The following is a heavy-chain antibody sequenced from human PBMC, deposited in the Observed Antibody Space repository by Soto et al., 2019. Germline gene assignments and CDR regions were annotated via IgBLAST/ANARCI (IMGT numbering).Heavy chain of an antibody. CDR2: IYYSGST. V-gene: IGHV4-59*01. CDR1: GGSISSYY. J-gene: IGHJ5*02. D-gene: IGHD3-10*01. CDR3: ARIMGFGDNWFDP. Sequence: QVQLQESGPGLVKPSETLSLTCTVSGGSISSYYWSWIRQPPGKGLEWIGYIYYSGSTNYNPSLKRRVTISVDTSKNQFSLKLSSVTAADTAVYYCARIMGFGDNWFDPWGQGTLVTVSS.